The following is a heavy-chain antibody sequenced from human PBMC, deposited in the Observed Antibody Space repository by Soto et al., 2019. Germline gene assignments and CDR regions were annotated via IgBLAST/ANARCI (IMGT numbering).Heavy chain of an antibody. CDR1: GGSFSGYY. Sequence: SETLSLTCAVYGGSFSGYYWSWIRQPPGKGLEWIGEINHSGSTNYNPSLKSRVTISVDTSKNQFSLKLSSVTAADTAVYYCAGNYYDSSGFLIGVYYFDYWGQGTLVTVSS. CDR3: AGNYYDSSGFLIGVYYFDY. V-gene: IGHV4-34*01. J-gene: IGHJ4*02. CDR2: INHSGST. D-gene: IGHD3-22*01.